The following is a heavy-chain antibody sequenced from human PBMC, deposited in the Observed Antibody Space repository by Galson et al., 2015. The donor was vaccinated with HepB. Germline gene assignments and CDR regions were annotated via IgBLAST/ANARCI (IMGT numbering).Heavy chain of an antibody. D-gene: IGHD2-2*01. CDR1: GFTFSNYG. J-gene: IGHJ6*02. V-gene: IGHV3-33*01. CDR2: IWYDGSNK. CDR3: ARDDRPSYCGSTSCNVYGVDV. Sequence: SLRLSCAASGFTFSNYGTHWVRQAPGKGLEWVAVIWYDGSNKYYADSVKGRFTISRDNSRNTVYLQMNSLRAEDTAVYYCARDDRPSYCGSTSCNVYGVDVWGQGTTVTVSS.